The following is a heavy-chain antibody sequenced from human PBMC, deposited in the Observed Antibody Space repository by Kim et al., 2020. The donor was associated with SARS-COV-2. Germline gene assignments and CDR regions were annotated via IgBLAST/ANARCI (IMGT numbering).Heavy chain of an antibody. CDR2: INSDGSIR. CDR1: GFTFSTYW. CDR3: TRDPEYCSATSCYGLDV. V-gene: IGHV3-74*01. D-gene: IGHD2-2*01. Sequence: GSLRLSCEASGFTFSTYWMHWVRQAPGKGLVWVSRINSDGSIRDYADSVKGRFSISSDHAKNTLFLQMNSLRVEDTAVYYCTRDPEYCSATSCYGLDVWSQGTTVTVSS. J-gene: IGHJ6*02.